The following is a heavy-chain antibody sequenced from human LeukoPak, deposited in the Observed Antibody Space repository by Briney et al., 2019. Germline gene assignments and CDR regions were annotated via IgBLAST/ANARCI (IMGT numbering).Heavy chain of an antibody. V-gene: IGHV4-34*01. CDR3: ARHPSCTTITHCSFDF. Sequence: SETPSLTCAVYGGSFSGYYWSWIRQPPGKGLEWIGEINHSGSTNYNPSLKSRVTLSVDTSKNQFSLKVSSVTAADTAVYYCARHPSCTTITHCSFDFWGRGTLVTVSS. D-gene: IGHD4-11*01. CDR2: INHSGST. J-gene: IGHJ4*02. CDR1: GGSFSGYY.